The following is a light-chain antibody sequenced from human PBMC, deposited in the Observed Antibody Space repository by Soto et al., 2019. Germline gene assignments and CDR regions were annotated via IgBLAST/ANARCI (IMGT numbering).Light chain of an antibody. J-gene: IGLJ2*01. CDR1: NIGSKS. CDR3: QVWDSSSDHVI. CDR2: YDS. V-gene: IGLV3-21*04. Sequence: SYELTQPPSASVAPGKTARITCGGNNIGSKSVHWYQQKPGQAPVLVIYYDSDRPSGIPELFSGSNSGNTAALSISRVEAGDEADYYCQVWDSSSDHVIFGGGTKLTVL.